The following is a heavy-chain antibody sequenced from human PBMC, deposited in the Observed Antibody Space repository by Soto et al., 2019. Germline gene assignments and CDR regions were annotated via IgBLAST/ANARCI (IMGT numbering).Heavy chain of an antibody. CDR2: INTGNGDT. V-gene: IGHV1-3*04. CDR3: ARAISGSAT. D-gene: IGHD6-19*01. Sequence: QVQLVQSGAEMKKPGASVKVSCKTSGINYNTYAIHWVRQAPGQGLEWMGWINTGNGDTTYSQNFQGVVTLTRDTSASTVYMDLDSLKSEDTGLCFWARAISGSATWGQGTLVTVSS. CDR1: GINYNTYA. J-gene: IGHJ4*02.